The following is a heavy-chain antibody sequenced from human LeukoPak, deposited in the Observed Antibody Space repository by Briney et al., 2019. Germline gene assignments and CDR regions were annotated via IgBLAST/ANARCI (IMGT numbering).Heavy chain of an antibody. D-gene: IGHD3-22*01. J-gene: IGHJ4*02. V-gene: IGHV1-46*01. CDR1: GYTFTRYD. Sequence: ASVKVSCKASGYTFTRYDMHWVRQAPGQGLEWMGIINHSGGGINYAQKFQGRVTMTRDTSTSTVYMELSSLRSEDTAVYYCARDGWFYYDSSDYSGFDYWGQGTLVTVSS. CDR2: INHSGGGI. CDR3: ARDGWFYYDSSDYSGFDY.